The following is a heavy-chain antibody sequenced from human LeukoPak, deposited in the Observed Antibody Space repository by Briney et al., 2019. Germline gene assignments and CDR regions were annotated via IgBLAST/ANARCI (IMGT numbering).Heavy chain of an antibody. Sequence: GGSLRLSCAASGFTFSSYWMHWVRHAPGKGLVWVSRINSDGSSTTYADSVKGRFTISRDNAKNTLYLQMNSLRAEDTAVYYCAREMKGSGAFFWGQGTLVTVSS. V-gene: IGHV3-74*01. J-gene: IGHJ4*02. CDR3: AREMKGSGAFF. CDR2: INSDGSST. CDR1: GFTFSSYW.